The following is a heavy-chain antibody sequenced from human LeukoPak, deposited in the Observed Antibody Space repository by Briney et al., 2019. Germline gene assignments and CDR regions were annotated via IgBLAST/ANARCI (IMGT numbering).Heavy chain of an antibody. D-gene: IGHD1-26*01. J-gene: IGHJ4*02. CDR3: AKSHLPNAYSGTYYCDY. V-gene: IGHV3-30*02. Sequence: GGSLRLSCAASGFTFSYYGMHWVRQAPGKGLEWVAFIRYDESKKFYGDSVKGRFTISRGNSKNTLYLQMNSLRTEDTAVYYCAKSHLPNAYSGTYYCDYWGQGTLVIVSS. CDR2: IRYDESKK. CDR1: GFTFSYYG.